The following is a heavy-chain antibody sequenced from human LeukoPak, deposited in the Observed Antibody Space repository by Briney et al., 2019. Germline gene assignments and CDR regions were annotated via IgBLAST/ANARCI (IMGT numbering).Heavy chain of an antibody. D-gene: IGHD6-19*01. CDR2: ISSSGSTI. Sequence: GGSLRLSCAASGFTFSSYEMNWVRQAPGKGLEWVSYISSSGSTIYYADSVKGRFTISRDNAKNSLYLQMNSLRAEDTAVYCCARVKWLGQITSFDYWGQGTLVTVSS. CDR3: ARVKWLGQITSFDY. CDR1: GFTFSSYE. J-gene: IGHJ4*02. V-gene: IGHV3-48*03.